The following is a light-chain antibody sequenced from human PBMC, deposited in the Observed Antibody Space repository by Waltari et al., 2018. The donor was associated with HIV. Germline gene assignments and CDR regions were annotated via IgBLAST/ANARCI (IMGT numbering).Light chain of an antibody. V-gene: IGLV1-44*01. CDR1: SSNTGNNT. CDR3: AGWDDSLGIV. J-gene: IGLJ2*01. Sequence: QSVLPPPPSASGTPGQRVTISCSGSSSNTGNNTANWYQQVPGTAPKLLIYSNNERPSGVPDRFSGSKSGTSASLAISGLQSEDEADYYCAGWDDSLGIVFGGGTKLTVL. CDR2: SNN.